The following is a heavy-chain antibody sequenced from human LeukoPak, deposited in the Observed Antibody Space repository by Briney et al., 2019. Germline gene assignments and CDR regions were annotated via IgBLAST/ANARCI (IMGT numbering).Heavy chain of an antibody. CDR2: IYHSGST. CDR1: GGSISSSTW. CDR3: APSDFSSGGYAP. Sequence: PSETLSLTCAVSGGSISSSTWWTWVRQPPGKGLEWIGEIYHSGSTNSNPSLKSRGTISVDKFKNQFSLNLSSVTGADTAVYYCAPSDFSSGGYAPWGQGTLVTVSS. D-gene: IGHD3-3*01. J-gene: IGHJ5*02. V-gene: IGHV4-4*02.